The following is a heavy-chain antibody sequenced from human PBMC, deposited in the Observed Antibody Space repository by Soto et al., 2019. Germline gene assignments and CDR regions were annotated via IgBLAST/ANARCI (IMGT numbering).Heavy chain of an antibody. Sequence: EVQLLESGGGLVQPGGSLRLSCAASAFTFNTYAMGWVRQAPGKGLEWVSAISVSGGGTYYADSVKGQFTISRDTSKNTLYLQMNSLRADDTAVYYCAKSGGASPYYFDSWGRGTLVTVSS. J-gene: IGHJ4*02. V-gene: IGHV3-23*01. CDR1: AFTFNTYA. CDR3: AKSGGASPYYFDS. D-gene: IGHD1-26*01. CDR2: ISVSGGGT.